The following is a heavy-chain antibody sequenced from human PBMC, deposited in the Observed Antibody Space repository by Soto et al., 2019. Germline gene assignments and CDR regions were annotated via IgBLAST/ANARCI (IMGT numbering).Heavy chain of an antibody. D-gene: IGHD2-21*01. CDR1: GYTFTGYY. Sequence: QAQLVQSGAEVMQSGASVKVSCEAFGYTFTGYYMHWVRQAPGQGLEWMGWINPKSGATKFAQKFQGRVILIRDTSMYTVYMEVMRLTSDDSAIYYCARDGLYDVDIPGWLHPWGQGTPVAVAS. V-gene: IGHV1-2*02. CDR3: ARDGLYDVDIPGWLHP. CDR2: INPKSGAT. J-gene: IGHJ5*02.